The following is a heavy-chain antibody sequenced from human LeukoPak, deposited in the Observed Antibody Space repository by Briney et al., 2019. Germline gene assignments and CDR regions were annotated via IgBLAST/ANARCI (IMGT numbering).Heavy chain of an antibody. CDR3: ARGSYSSSWYNGMDV. V-gene: IGHV3-13*01. J-gene: IGHJ6*02. D-gene: IGHD6-13*01. CDR2: IGTAGAT. CDR1: GFTFSSYD. Sequence: GGSLRLSCAASGFTFSSYDMHWVRQATGKGLEWVSAIGTAGATYYPGSVKGRFTISREDAKNSLYLQMNSLRAGDTAVYYCARGSYSSSWYNGMDVWGQGTTVTVSS.